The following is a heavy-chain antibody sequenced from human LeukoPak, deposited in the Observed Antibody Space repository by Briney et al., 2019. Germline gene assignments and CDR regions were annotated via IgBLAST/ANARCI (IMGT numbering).Heavy chain of an antibody. CDR1: GGSFSGYY. V-gene: IGHV4-34*01. D-gene: IGHD3-10*01. Sequence: SETLSLTCAVYGGSFSGYYWSWIRQPPGRGLEWIGEINHSGSTNYNPSLKSRVTISVDTSKNQFSLKLSSVTAADTAVYYCARDRASGKVQLVSFDPWGQGTLVTVSS. J-gene: IGHJ5*02. CDR2: INHSGST. CDR3: ARDRASGKVQLVSFDP.